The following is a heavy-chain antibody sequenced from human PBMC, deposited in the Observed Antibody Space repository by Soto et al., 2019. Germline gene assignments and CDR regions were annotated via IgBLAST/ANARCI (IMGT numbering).Heavy chain of an antibody. CDR2: ISPGSRYP. J-gene: IGHJ5*02. CDR3: VRGGGGGLFDP. CDR1: GFTFGDSY. V-gene: IGHV3-11*06. Sequence: PGGSLRLSCAGSGFTFGDSYMSWIRQAPGKGLEWLSYISPGSRYPAYADSVKGRFTISRDNAKRSLYLQMMSLTAEDTAIYYCVRGGGGGLFDPWGQGTMVTVST. D-gene: IGHD2-15*01.